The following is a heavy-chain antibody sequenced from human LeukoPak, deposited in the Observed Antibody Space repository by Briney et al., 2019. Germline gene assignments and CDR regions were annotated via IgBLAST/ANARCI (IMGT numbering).Heavy chain of an antibody. J-gene: IGHJ4*02. CDR2: FDPEDGET. V-gene: IGHV1-24*01. Sequence: ASVKVSCKVSGYTLTELSMHWVRQAPGKGLEWMGGFDPEDGETIYAQKFQGRVTMTRDTSTSTVYMELSSLRSEDTAVYYCAREYSSWLTFDYWGQGTLVTVSS. CDR1: GYTLTELS. CDR3: AREYSSWLTFDY. D-gene: IGHD6-13*01.